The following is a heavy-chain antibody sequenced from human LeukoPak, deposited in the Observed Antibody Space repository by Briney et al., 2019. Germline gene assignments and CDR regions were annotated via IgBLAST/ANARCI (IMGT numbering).Heavy chain of an antibody. V-gene: IGHV4-34*01. Sequence: SETLSLTCAVYGDSFSGFYWTWVRQAPGKGLEWIGEISYSGTPRYNPSLNSRITVTLDTSKKQISLNLSPVTDADTAVYYCVRVNVKHNRIGADEYYYYMDVWGKGTAVIVSS. CDR2: ISYSGTP. D-gene: IGHD1-14*01. J-gene: IGHJ6*03. CDR1: GDSFSGFY. CDR3: VRVNVKHNRIGADEYYYYMDV.